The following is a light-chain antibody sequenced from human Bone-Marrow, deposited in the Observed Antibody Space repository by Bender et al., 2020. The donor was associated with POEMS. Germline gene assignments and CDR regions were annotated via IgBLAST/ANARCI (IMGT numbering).Light chain of an antibody. V-gene: IGLV2-14*02. J-gene: IGLJ3*02. CDR1: TSDVGSSKY. Sequence: QSALTQPASVSGSPGQSITISCTGTTSDVGSSKYVFWYQQYPGKAPRLMIYEGTERPSGVSSRFSASKSDNTASLTISGLQAEDEADYYCSAYTDSSTQVFGGGTKVTVL. CDR3: SAYTDSSTQV. CDR2: EGT.